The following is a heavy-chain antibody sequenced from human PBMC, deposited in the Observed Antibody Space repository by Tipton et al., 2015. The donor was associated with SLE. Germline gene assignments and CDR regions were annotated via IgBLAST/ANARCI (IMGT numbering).Heavy chain of an antibody. CDR3: ANRAVAGYYFHY. J-gene: IGHJ4*02. CDR2: INSDGSDT. D-gene: IGHD6-19*01. V-gene: IGHV3-74*01. Sequence: SLRLSCAASGFNFINYWMHWVRQAPGKGLVWVSRINSDGSDTSYADSVKGRFTISRDNAKNTLYLHMDRLRAEDTAVYFCANRAVAGYYFHYWGQGTLVTVSS. CDR1: GFNFINYW.